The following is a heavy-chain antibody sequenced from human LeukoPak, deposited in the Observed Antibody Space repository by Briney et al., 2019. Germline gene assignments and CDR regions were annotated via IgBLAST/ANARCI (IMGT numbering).Heavy chain of an antibody. Sequence: GGSLRLSCAASGFTFSSYAMSWVRQPPGKGLEWVSTISDSGGSTYYADSVKGRFIISRDNSKNTLYLQMNSLRSDDTAVYYCAKGLDQYYRGQGTLVTVSS. D-gene: IGHD3/OR15-3a*01. CDR3: AKGLDQYY. CDR1: GFTFSSYA. J-gene: IGHJ4*02. CDR2: ISDSGGST. V-gene: IGHV3-23*01.